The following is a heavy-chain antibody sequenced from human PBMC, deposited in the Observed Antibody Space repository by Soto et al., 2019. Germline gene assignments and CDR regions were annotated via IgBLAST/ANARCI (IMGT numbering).Heavy chain of an antibody. V-gene: IGHV1-69*11. CDR2: IIPILGTP. Sequence: QVQLVQSGAEVKKPGSSVKVSCKASGGTFSNFAITWVRQAPGQGLEWMGGIIPILGTPNYAQKFQGRVTISAEEPTSKAYMELSSLTPEDTAVYYCARHRTRLWYFDLWGRGTLVTVSS. J-gene: IGHJ2*01. CDR3: ARHRTRLWYFDL. CDR1: GGTFSNFA.